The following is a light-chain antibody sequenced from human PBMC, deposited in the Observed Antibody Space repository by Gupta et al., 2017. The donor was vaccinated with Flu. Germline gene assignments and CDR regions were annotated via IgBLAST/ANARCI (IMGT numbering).Light chain of an antibody. V-gene: IGLV2-8*01. CDR2: EVS. CDR3: SSYAGSNLYV. J-gene: IGLJ1*01. Sequence: SVTISCTGTSSDVGGYNYVSWYQQHPGKAPKLMISEVSKRPSGVPDRFSGSKSGNTASLTVSGLQAEDEADYYCSSYAGSNLYVFGSGTKVTVL. CDR1: SSDVGGYNY.